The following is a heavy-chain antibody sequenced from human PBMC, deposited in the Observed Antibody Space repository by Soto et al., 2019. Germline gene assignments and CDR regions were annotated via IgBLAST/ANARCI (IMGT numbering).Heavy chain of an antibody. CDR3: ARGIATGQLDP. V-gene: IGHV1-3*01. D-gene: IGHD2-15*01. CDR1: GYTFTRYT. Sequence: VASVNVSFKSSGYTFTRYTINWVRQAPGQRLECMGWINPDNGNTKSSQKFQDRVIITRDTSASTAYMDLSSLRSEDTAVYYCARGIATGQLDPWGQGTLVTVSS. J-gene: IGHJ5*02. CDR2: INPDNGNT.